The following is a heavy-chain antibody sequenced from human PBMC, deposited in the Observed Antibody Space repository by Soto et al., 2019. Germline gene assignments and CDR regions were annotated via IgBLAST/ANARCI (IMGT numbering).Heavy chain of an antibody. Sequence: ASVKVSCKASGYTFSSYVINWVRQAPGQGFEWMGWISGYNGKTSYAEKFQGRVTMSTDTSTSTAYMELRSLRSDDTAVYYCEREDQWVAESPGDVFDIWGQGTKVTVSS. D-gene: IGHD6-19*01. CDR1: GYTFSSYV. CDR3: EREDQWVAESPGDVFDI. CDR2: ISGYNGKT. J-gene: IGHJ3*02. V-gene: IGHV1-18*01.